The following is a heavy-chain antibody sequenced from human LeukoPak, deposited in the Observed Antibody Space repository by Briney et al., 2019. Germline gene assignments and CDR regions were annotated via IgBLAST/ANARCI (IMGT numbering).Heavy chain of an antibody. CDR1: GFTFSSYS. J-gene: IGHJ4*02. V-gene: IGHV3-21*04. Sequence: GGSLRLSCAASGFTFSSYSMNWVRQAPGKGLEWVSSISSSSSSYIYYADSVKGRFTISRDNAKNSLYLQMNSLRAEDTAVYYCAKDQRSIAVAGYFDYWGQGTLVTVSS. CDR2: ISSSSSSYI. CDR3: AKDQRSIAVAGYFDY. D-gene: IGHD6-19*01.